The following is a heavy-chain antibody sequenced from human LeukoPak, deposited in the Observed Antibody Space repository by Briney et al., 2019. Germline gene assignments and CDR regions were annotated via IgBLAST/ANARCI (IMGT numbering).Heavy chain of an antibody. V-gene: IGHV4-34*01. Sequence: SETLSLTCAVYGGSFSGYYWSWIRQPPGKGLEWIGEINHSGSTNYNPSLKSRVTISVDTSKSQFSLKLSSVTAADTAVYYCARHVSSIAARPLDYWGQGTLVTVSS. D-gene: IGHD6-6*01. CDR2: INHSGST. CDR1: GGSFSGYY. CDR3: ARHVSSIAARPLDY. J-gene: IGHJ4*02.